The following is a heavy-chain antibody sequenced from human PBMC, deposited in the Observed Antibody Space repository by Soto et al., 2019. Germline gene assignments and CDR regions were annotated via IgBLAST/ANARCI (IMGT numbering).Heavy chain of an antibody. CDR3: ARSGEEQLVSYYYYGMDV. Sequence: SVKVSCKASGGTFSSYAISWVRQAPGQGLEWMGGIIPIFGTANYAQKFQGRVTITADESTSTAYMELSSLRSEDTAVYYCARSGEEQLVSYYYYGMDVWGQGTTVTVSS. V-gene: IGHV1-69*13. J-gene: IGHJ6*02. CDR1: GGTFSSYA. CDR2: IIPIFGTA. D-gene: IGHD6-6*01.